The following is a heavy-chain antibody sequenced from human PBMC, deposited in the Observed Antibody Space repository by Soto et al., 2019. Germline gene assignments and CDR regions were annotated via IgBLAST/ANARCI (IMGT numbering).Heavy chain of an antibody. CDR2: IYYSGST. V-gene: IGHV4-39*01. J-gene: IGHJ4*02. D-gene: IGHD5-12*01. CDR3: GSSPKYSGYDGYFDY. CDR1: GGSISSSSFY. Sequence: PSETLSLTCTVSGGSISSSSFYWGWIRQPPGKGLEWIGSIYYSGSTYYNQSLKSRVTISVDTSKNQFSLKLTSVTAADTAVYYCGSSPKYSGYDGYFDYWGQGTLVTAPQ.